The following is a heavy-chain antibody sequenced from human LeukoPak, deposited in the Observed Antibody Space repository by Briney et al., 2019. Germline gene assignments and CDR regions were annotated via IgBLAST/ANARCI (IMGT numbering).Heavy chain of an antibody. J-gene: IGHJ6*04. CDR2: ISSSSSTI. CDR3: AELGIAMIGGV. Sequence: GGSLRLSCAASGFTFSSYSMNWVRQAPGKGLEWVSYISSSSSTIYYADSVKGRFTISRDNAKNSLYLQMNSLRAEDTAVYYCAELGIAMIGGVWGKGTTVTISS. V-gene: IGHV3-48*01. CDR1: GFTFSSYS. D-gene: IGHD3-10*02.